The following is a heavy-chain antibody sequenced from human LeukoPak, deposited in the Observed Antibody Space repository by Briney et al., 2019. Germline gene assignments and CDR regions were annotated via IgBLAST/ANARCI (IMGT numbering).Heavy chain of an antibody. CDR3: ARDDRYSGYDYDY. D-gene: IGHD5-12*01. V-gene: IGHV1-18*01. CDR2: VSGYNGHT. Sequence: GASVKVSCKTSGFTFSNYNICWVRQAPGQGLEWMGWVSGYNGHTNYAQNLQGRVTMTTDTSTSTAYMELRSPRSDDTAVYYCARDDRYSGYDYDYWGQGTLVTVSS. CDR1: GFTFSNYN. J-gene: IGHJ4*02.